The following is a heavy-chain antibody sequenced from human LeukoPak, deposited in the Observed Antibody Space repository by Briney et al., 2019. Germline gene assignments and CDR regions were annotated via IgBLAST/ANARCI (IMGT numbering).Heavy chain of an antibody. V-gene: IGHV3-9*03. Sequence: GGSLRLSCVASGFTFGDYAMHWVRQAPGKGLEWVAGINWNSVSAVYADSLKGRLTISRDNAKNSLFLQMNSLKTEDMAFYYCAKGARSSSGYTTDWGQGILVTVSS. D-gene: IGHD3-22*01. CDR2: INWNSVSA. CDR3: AKGARSSSGYTTD. J-gene: IGHJ4*02. CDR1: GFTFGDYA.